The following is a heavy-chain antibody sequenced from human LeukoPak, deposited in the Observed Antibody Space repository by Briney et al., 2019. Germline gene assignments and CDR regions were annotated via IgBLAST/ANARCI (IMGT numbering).Heavy chain of an antibody. CDR3: ARLAAARPRAYYYYYTDV. CDR1: GFTFDDHG. Sequence: PGGSLRLSCAASGFTFDDHGMSWVRQAPGKGLEWVSGINWNGGSTGYADSVKGRFTISRDNAKNSLYLQMNSLRAEDTALYYCARLAAARPRAYYYYYTDVWGKGTTVTVSS. D-gene: IGHD6-6*01. V-gene: IGHV3-20*04. CDR2: INWNGGST. J-gene: IGHJ6*03.